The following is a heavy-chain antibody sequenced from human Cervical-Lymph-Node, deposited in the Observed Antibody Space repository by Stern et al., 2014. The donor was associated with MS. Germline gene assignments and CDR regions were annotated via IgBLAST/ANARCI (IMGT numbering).Heavy chain of an antibody. V-gene: IGHV1-69*01. CDR2: VFPVFGTP. CDR1: GGTFSKFP. Sequence: QMQLVQSGGEVTKPGSSVKVSCKASGGTFSKFPSSWVRQAQGQGLEWMGGVFPVFGTPTYAQEFRGRVTITADVSTSTVYMELSSLRSDDTAVYYCALSSETSDRWYSLGYDLWGQGTLVTVSS. D-gene: IGHD6-13*01. J-gene: IGHJ5*02. CDR3: ALSSETSDRWYSLGYDL.